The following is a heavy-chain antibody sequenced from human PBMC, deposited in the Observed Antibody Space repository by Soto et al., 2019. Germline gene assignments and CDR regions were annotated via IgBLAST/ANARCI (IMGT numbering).Heavy chain of an antibody. D-gene: IGHD4-17*01. CDR1: GGTFSSYA. CDR3: ASFGHYADYAAGWFDP. Sequence: QVQLVQSGAEVKKPGSSVKVSCKASGGTFSSYAISWVRQAPGQGLEWMGGIIPIFGTANYAQKFQGRVTITADKSTSTAYMELSSLRSEDTAVYYCASFGHYADYAAGWFDPWGQGTLVTVSS. J-gene: IGHJ5*02. V-gene: IGHV1-69*06. CDR2: IIPIFGTA.